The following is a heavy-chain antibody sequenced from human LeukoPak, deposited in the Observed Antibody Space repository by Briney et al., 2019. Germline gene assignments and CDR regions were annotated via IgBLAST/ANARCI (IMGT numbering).Heavy chain of an antibody. Sequence: GGSLRLSCAASGFTFSDYYMSWIRQAPGKGLEWVSYISSSGSTMYYADSVKGRFTISRDNAKNSLYLQMNSLRAEDTAVYYCAREALRMREYRVNHRYFDRAGDFDYWGQGTLVTVSS. V-gene: IGHV3-11*01. CDR1: GFTFSDYY. D-gene: IGHD3-9*01. CDR2: ISSSGSTM. CDR3: AREALRMREYRVNHRYFDRAGDFDY. J-gene: IGHJ4*02.